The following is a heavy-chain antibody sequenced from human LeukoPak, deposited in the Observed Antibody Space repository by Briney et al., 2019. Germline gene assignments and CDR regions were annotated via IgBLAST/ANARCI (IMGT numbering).Heavy chain of an antibody. J-gene: IGHJ4*02. CDR3: ARDRRGYYDSSGYFDR. Sequence: KPSETLSLTCTVSGDSVGSDNYYWSWIRQLPGKGLEWIGYIYHNGGTKYNPSLRSRVTMPVDTSKNHVSLKLGSVTAADTAVYYCARDRRGYYDSSGYFDRWGQGTLVTVSS. V-gene: IGHV4-61*03. D-gene: IGHD3-22*01. CDR2: IYHNGGT. CDR1: GDSVGSDNYY.